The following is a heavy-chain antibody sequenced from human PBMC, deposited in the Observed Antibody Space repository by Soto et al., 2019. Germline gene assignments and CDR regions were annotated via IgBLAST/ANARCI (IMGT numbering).Heavy chain of an antibody. J-gene: IGHJ6*02. D-gene: IGHD3-3*01. V-gene: IGHV3-30*18. CDR2: ISYDGSNK. Sequence: QVQLVESGGGVVQPGRSLRLSCAASGFTFSSYGMHWVRQAPGKGLEWVAVISYDGSNKYYADSVKGRFTISRDNSKNTLYLQMNSLRAEDTAVYYCAKGDYDFWSGPTRYDYGMDVWGQGTTVTVSS. CDR1: GFTFSSYG. CDR3: AKGDYDFWSGPTRYDYGMDV.